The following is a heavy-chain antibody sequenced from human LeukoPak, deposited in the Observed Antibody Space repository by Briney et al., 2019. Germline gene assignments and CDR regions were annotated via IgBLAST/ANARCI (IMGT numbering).Heavy chain of an antibody. CDR1: GFAFSTYS. CDR2: ISSTSSYI. J-gene: IGHJ4*02. V-gene: IGHV3-21*01. CDR3: ARGRPGLVGGASDY. D-gene: IGHD6-19*01. Sequence: GGSLRLSCAASGFAFSTYSVNWVRRAPGKGLEWVSSISSTSSYIYYADSVGGRFTISRDNAKNSLSLEMNSLRAEDTAIYYCARGRPGLVGGASDYWGQGALVTVSS.